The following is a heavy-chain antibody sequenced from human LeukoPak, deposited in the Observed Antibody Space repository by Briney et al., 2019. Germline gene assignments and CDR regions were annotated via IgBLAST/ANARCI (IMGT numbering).Heavy chain of an antibody. CDR2: IYTSGST. CDR3: ARLSRGSYGICFDY. Sequence: PSQTLSLTCTVSGGSISSGSYYWSWIRQPAGRGLEWIGRIYTSGSTNYNPSLKSRVTISVDTSKNQFSLKLSSVTAADTAVYYCARLSRGSYGICFDYWGQGTLVTVSS. V-gene: IGHV4-61*02. J-gene: IGHJ4*02. D-gene: IGHD1-26*01. CDR1: GGSISSGSYY.